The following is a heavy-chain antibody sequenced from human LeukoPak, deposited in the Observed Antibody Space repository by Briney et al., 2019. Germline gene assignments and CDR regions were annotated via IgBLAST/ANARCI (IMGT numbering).Heavy chain of an antibody. D-gene: IGHD3-10*01. CDR2: ISYDGRSK. J-gene: IGHJ4*02. CDR1: GFTFNTYA. CDR3: ARDRLEYYYGSGSYYANTLDY. V-gene: IGHV3-30*04. Sequence: GRSLRLTCAASGFTFNTYAVHWVRQAPGKGLEWVAVISYDGRSKYYADAVKGRFTISRDNPKNTLYLQMNSLRAEDTAVYYCARDRLEYYYGSGSYYANTLDYWGQGTLVTVSS.